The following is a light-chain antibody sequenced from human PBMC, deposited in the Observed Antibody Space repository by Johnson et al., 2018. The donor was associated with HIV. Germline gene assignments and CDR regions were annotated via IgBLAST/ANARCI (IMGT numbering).Light chain of an antibody. J-gene: IGLJ1*01. CDR1: SSNIGNNY. V-gene: IGLV1-51*01. CDR2: DNN. Sequence: QSVLTQPPSVSAAPGQKVTISCSGSSSNIGNNYVSWYQQLPGTAHKLLIYDNNKRPSGIPDRFSGSKSGTSATLGITGLQTGDEADYYCGTWDNSLSTGAVFGTGTKVTVL. CDR3: GTWDNSLSTGAV.